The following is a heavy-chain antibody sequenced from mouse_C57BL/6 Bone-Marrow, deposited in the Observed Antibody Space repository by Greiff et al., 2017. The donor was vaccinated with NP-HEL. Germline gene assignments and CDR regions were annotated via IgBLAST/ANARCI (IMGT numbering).Heavy chain of an antibody. Sequence: EVQLQQSGPELVKPGASVKISCKASGYTFTDYYMNWVKQSHGKSLEWIGDINPNNGGTSYNQKFKGKATLTVDKSSSTAYMERRSLTSEDSAVYYCARWRVTTGYYYAMDYWGQGTSVTVSS. D-gene: IGHD2-2*01. V-gene: IGHV1-26*01. CDR3: ARWRVTTGYYYAMDY. CDR2: INPNNGGT. CDR1: GYTFTDYY. J-gene: IGHJ4*01.